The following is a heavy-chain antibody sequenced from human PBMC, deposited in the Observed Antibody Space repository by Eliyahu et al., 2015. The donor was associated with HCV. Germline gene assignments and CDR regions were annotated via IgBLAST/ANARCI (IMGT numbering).Heavy chain of an antibody. J-gene: IGHJ4*02. CDR3: AKVGEPYSYYDY. D-gene: IGHD4-11*01. V-gene: IGHV3-23*01. CDR2: ISGSGGTT. Sequence: EVQLLESGGGLVQPGGSLXLSCAXSGFAFSSYAINWVRQAPGKGLEWVSAISGSGGTTYYTDSMKGRITISRDNSKNTLYLQMSSLRAEDTATYYCAKVGEPYSYYDYWGQGTLVTVSS. CDR1: GFAFSSYA.